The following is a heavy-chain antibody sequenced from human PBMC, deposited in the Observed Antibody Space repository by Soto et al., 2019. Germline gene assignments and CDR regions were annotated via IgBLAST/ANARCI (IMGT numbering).Heavy chain of an antibody. CDR1: GFTFDDYA. V-gene: IGHV3-9*01. Sequence: PGGSLRLSCAASGFTFDDYAMHWVRQAPGKGLEWVSGISWNSGSIGYADSVKGRFTISRDNAKNSLYLQMNSLRAEDTALYYCAKDLLTLYVFDIWGQGTMVTVSS. D-gene: IGHD3-16*01. CDR3: AKDLLTLYVFDI. CDR2: ISWNSGSI. J-gene: IGHJ3*02.